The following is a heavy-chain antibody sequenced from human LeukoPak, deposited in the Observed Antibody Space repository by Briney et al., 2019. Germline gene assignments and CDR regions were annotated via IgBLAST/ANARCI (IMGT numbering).Heavy chain of an antibody. CDR1: GYTFTGYY. V-gene: IGHV1-18*04. CDR3: ARLPFYDFWSGYYFDY. Sequence: GASVKVSCKASGYTFTGYYMHWVRQAPGQGLEWMGWISAYNGNTNYAQKLQGRVTMTTDTSTSTAYMELRGLRSDDTAVYYCARLPFYDFWSGYYFDYWGQGTLVTVSS. D-gene: IGHD3-3*01. J-gene: IGHJ4*02. CDR2: ISAYNGNT.